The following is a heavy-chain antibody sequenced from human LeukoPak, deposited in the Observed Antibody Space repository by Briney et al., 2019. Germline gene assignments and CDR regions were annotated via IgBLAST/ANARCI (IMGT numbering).Heavy chain of an antibody. CDR1: GFTFSSYA. CDR2: ISGSGGST. V-gene: IGHV3-23*01. CDR3: ARGSGSYMLFDF. Sequence: GGSLRLSCAASGFTFSSYAMSWVRQAPGKGLEWVSAISGSGGSTYYADSVKGRFTISRDNAKNSLYLQMNSLRAEDTAVYYCARGSGSYMLFDFWGQGTQVTVSS. J-gene: IGHJ4*02. D-gene: IGHD1-26*01.